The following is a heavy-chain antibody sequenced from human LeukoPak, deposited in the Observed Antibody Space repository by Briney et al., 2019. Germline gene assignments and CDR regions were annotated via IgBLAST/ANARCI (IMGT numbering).Heavy chain of an antibody. J-gene: IGHJ6*03. V-gene: IGHV4-34*01. CDR1: VGSFSGYY. Sequence: SETLSLTCAVYVGSFSGYYWSWIRQPPGKGLEWIGEINHSGSTNYNSSLKSQVTISVDTSKNQFSLKLSSVTAADTAVYYCARGYYGSGSHCCHMDVWGKGTTITVS. CDR3: ARGYYGSGSHCCHMDV. CDR2: INHSGST. D-gene: IGHD3-10*01.